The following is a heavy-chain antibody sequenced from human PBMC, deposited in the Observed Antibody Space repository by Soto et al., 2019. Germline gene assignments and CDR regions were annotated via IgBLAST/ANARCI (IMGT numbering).Heavy chain of an antibody. Sequence: QVQLQQWGAGLLRPSETLSLTCAVYGGSFRVFYWSWLRQTPEKGLEWIGEINHSGDTKYNPSLESRVTISVDTSKNQFSLKVNFVTPADTAVYYCARTGGMDVWGPGATVTVSS. CDR2: INHSGDT. CDR3: ARTGGMDV. J-gene: IGHJ6*02. CDR1: GGSFRVFY. V-gene: IGHV4-34*01.